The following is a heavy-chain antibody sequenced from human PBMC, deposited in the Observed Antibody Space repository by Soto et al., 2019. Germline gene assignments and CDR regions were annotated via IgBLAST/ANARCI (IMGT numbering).Heavy chain of an antibody. V-gene: IGHV4-31*03. CDR1: GGSISSGVYY. D-gene: IGHD3-3*01. CDR2: IYYSGST. J-gene: IGHJ6*03. CDR3: ARDKITIFGVVIMWYMDV. Sequence: PSETLSLTCTFSGGSISSGVYYWSWIRQHPGKGLEWIGYIYYSGSTYYNPSLKSRVTISVDTSKNQFSLKLSSVTAADTAVYYCARDKITIFGVVIMWYMDVWGKGTTVTVSS.